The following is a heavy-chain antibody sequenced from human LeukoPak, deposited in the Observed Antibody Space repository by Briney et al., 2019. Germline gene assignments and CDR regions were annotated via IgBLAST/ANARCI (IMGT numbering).Heavy chain of an antibody. J-gene: IGHJ4*02. CDR1: GFTFSSYE. CDR2: ISISDSTI. D-gene: IGHD3-10*02. Sequence: GGSLILSCAASGFTFSSYEMNWVRQAPGAGLEWVSYISISDSTIYYADSVKGRFTISRDNAKNSLYLQMNNLRVEDTALYYCARGRYLGAMFQDHWGQGTLVTVSS. CDR3: ARGRYLGAMFQDH. V-gene: IGHV3-48*03.